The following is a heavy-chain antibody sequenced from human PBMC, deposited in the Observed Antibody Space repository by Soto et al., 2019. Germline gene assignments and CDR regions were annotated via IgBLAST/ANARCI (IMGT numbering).Heavy chain of an antibody. CDR3: TRVHTTGPVIPDY. CDR1: GFTFGDFA. Sequence: GGSLRLSCTASGFTFGDFAMTWFRQTPGKGLEWVGFIRSKPYGGTAEYAASVKGRFTISRDDSKSIAYLQMNSLKTEDTAFYYCTRVHTTGPVIPDYWGQGPPVTVSS. CDR2: IRSKPYGGTA. J-gene: IGHJ4*02. D-gene: IGHD3-9*01. V-gene: IGHV3-49*03.